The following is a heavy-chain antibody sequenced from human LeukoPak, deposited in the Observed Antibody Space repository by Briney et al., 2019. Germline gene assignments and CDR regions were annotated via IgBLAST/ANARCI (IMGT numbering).Heavy chain of an antibody. Sequence: GGTLRLSCAASGITFSSYGMSWVRQAPGKGLEWVSSISSTGGTTYYADSVKGRFTISRDNSKNTLYLQMNSLRAEDTAVYYCARGMAGYSYWYFDLWGRGNLVTVSS. D-gene: IGHD2-2*03. CDR1: GITFSSYG. J-gene: IGHJ2*01. CDR2: ISSTGGTT. V-gene: IGHV3-23*01. CDR3: ARGMAGYSYWYFDL.